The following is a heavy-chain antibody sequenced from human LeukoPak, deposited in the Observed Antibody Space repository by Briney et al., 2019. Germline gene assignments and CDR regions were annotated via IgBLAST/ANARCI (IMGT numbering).Heavy chain of an antibody. V-gene: IGHV3-23*01. Sequence: GGSLRLSCAAPGFSFNSYAMSWVRQAPGKGLEWVSAINNDGDSTYSADSVKGRFTVSRDNSKNTLYLQMNSLRAEDAAVYYCAQQVGYCSSGNCYFTYWGQGTLVTVSS. CDR1: GFSFNSYA. CDR2: INNDGDST. D-gene: IGHD2-15*01. J-gene: IGHJ1*01. CDR3: AQQVGYCSSGNCYFTY.